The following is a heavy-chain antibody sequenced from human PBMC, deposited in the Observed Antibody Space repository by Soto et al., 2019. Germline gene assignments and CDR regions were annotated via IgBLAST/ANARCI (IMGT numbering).Heavy chain of an antibody. V-gene: IGHV4-59*01. D-gene: IGHD7-27*01. CDR1: GGSISSYY. CDR3: ARRWGTYFDF. Sequence: QVQLQESGPGLVKPSETLSLTCTVSGGSISSYYWSWIRQPPGKGLEWIGYIYYSGSTDYDPSLKSRVTISVDTPKNQCSLKRSSVTAADTAVYYCARRWGTYFDFWGQGTLVTVSS. CDR2: IYYSGST. J-gene: IGHJ4*02.